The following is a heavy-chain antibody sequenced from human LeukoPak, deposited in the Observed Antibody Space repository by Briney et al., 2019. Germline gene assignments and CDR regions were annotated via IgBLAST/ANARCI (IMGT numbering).Heavy chain of an antibody. CDR2: INWNGGST. V-gene: IGHV3-20*04. CDR3: ARDLGSGSYCHDY. Sequence: GGSLRLSCAASGFTFTNYGMSWVRQAPGKGLEWVSGINWNGGSTGYADSVKGRFTISRDNAKNSLYLQMNSLRAEDTALYYCARDLGSGSYCHDYWGQGTLVTVSS. J-gene: IGHJ4*02. D-gene: IGHD1-26*01. CDR1: GFTFTNYG.